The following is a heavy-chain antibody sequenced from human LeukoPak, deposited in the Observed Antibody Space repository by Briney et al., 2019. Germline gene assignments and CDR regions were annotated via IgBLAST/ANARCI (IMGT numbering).Heavy chain of an antibody. CDR3: ARDSPYSSSWYPGYALYYYGMDV. CDR2: IIPILGIA. D-gene: IGHD6-13*01. CDR1: GGTFSSYA. Sequence: SVKVSCKASGGTFSSYAISWVRQAPGQGLEWMGRIIPILGIANYAQKFQGRVTITADKSTSTAYMELSSLRSEDTAVYYCARDSPYSSSWYPGYALYYYGMDVWGQGTTVTVSS. J-gene: IGHJ6*02. V-gene: IGHV1-69*04.